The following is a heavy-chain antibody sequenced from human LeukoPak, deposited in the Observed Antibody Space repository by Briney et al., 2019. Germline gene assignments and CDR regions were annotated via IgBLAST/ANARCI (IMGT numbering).Heavy chain of an antibody. CDR1: GGSISSYY. D-gene: IGHD6-13*01. CDR3: ARGWGSSAD. V-gene: IGHV4-59*01. CDR2: IYYSGST. Sequence: SETLSLTCTVSGGSISSYYWSWIRPPPGKGREWIGYIYYSGSTNYNPSLKSRVTISVDTSKNQFSLKLSSVTAADTAVYYCARGWGSSADWGQGTLVTVSS. J-gene: IGHJ4*02.